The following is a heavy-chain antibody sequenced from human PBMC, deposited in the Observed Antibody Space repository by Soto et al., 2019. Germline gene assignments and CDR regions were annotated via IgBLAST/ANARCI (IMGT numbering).Heavy chain of an antibody. Sequence: QLQLQESGPGLVKPSETLSLTCNVSGGSVTTNYYWGWIRQPPGKGLEWIGSIYYSGGTYYNPSLKSRVDISVDTSKNQLSLKLRSVTVADTAVYYCPGQTTVTPGWYFDLWGRGSLVTVSS. J-gene: IGHJ2*01. CDR3: PGQTTVTPGWYFDL. CDR1: GGSVTTNYY. CDR2: IYYSGGT. D-gene: IGHD4-17*01. V-gene: IGHV4-39*01.